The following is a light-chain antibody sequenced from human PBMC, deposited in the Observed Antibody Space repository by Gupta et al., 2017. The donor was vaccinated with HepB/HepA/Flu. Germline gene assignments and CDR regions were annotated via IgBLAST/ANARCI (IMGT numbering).Light chain of an antibody. CDR2: EDN. Sequence: NFMLTQPHSVSESPGKTVTISCTRSSGSIASNYVQWYQQRPGSAPTTVIYEDNQRPSGVPDRFSGSIDSSSNSASLTISGLKTEDEADYYCQSYDSSTPAVFGGGTKLTGL. CDR3: QSYDSSTPAV. V-gene: IGLV6-57*03. J-gene: IGLJ7*01. CDR1: SGSIASNY.